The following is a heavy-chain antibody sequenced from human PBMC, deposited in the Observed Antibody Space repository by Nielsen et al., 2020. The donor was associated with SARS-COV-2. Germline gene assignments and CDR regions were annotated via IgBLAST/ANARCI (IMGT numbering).Heavy chain of an antibody. CDR2: ITTHNGLT. D-gene: IGHD2-15*01. CDR3: ARDRDPTGANIVLLVAANQGMDV. Sequence: WVRQAPGQGLEWMGWITTHNGLTNYAHKLQGRVTMTTDTSTSTVYMELGSLRSDDTAVYYCARDRDPTGANIVLLVAANQGMDVWGQGTTVTVSS. J-gene: IGHJ6*02. V-gene: IGHV1-18*01.